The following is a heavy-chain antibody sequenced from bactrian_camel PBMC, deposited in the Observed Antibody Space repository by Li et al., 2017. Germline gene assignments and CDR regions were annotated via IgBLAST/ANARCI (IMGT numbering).Heavy chain of an antibody. D-gene: IGHD5*01. CDR3: SAVSLSWVCGPATDFAY. CDR2: IDSDGDT. V-gene: IGHV3S57*01. CDR1: GRRGNNYS. Sequence: QVQLVESGGESVQPGGSLRVSCYVSGRRGNNYSMAWFRQAPGKEREGVAVIDSDGDTQYADSVKGRFTISLDTAKNILSLQMDSLKPEDTAMYYCSAVSLSWVCGPATDFAYWGRGTQVTVS. J-gene: IGHJ6*01.